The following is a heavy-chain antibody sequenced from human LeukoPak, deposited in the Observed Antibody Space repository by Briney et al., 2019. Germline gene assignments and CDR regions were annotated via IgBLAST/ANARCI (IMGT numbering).Heavy chain of an antibody. Sequence: GGSLRLSCAASGFTFSSYWMHWVRQAPGKGLVWVSRINSDGSSTSYADSVKGRFTTSRDNAKNTLYLQMNSLRAEDTAVYYCAREPMVRGPIGDYWGQETLVTVSS. D-gene: IGHD3-10*01. CDR2: INSDGSST. CDR3: AREPMVRGPIGDY. J-gene: IGHJ4*02. CDR1: GFTFSSYW. V-gene: IGHV3-74*01.